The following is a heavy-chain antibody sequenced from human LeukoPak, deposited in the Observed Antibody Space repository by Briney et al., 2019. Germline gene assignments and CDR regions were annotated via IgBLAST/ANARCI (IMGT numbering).Heavy chain of an antibody. CDR2: XYXXXKWYN. J-gene: IGHJ4*02. D-gene: IGHD6-6*01. CDR3: ARLHSSSPGDFDY. V-gene: IGHV6-1*01. Sequence: SQTLSLTCAISXDSVSSXXXXXXXXXXXXXXXXXXXXXXYXXXKWYNDYAXXXXXXXTINPXXSKNQFSLQLNSVTPEDTAVYYCARLHSSSPGDFDYWGQGTLVTVSS. CDR1: XDSVSSXXXX.